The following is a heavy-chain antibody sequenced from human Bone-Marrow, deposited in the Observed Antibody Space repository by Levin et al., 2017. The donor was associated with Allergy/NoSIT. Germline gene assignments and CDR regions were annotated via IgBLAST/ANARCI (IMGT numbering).Heavy chain of an antibody. V-gene: IGHV3-48*03. D-gene: IGHD6-19*01. Sequence: LSLTCAASGFTFSSSEMNWVRQAPGKGLEWVSYISSSGSTIYYADSVKGRFTISRDNAKNSLYLQMNSLRAEDTAVYYCARDVKAVAGKFDYWGQGTLVTVSS. CDR1: GFTFSSSE. J-gene: IGHJ4*02. CDR3: ARDVKAVAGKFDY. CDR2: ISSSGSTI.